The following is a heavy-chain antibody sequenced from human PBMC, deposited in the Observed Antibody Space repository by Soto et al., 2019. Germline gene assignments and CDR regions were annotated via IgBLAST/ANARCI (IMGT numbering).Heavy chain of an antibody. V-gene: IGHV1-46*01. CDR1: GYTFTSYY. J-gene: IGHJ4*02. Sequence: ASVKVSCKASGYTFTSYYIHWVRQAPGQGLEWVGIISPSDNGTRYGQKFLGRATMTRDTSTSIFYMELSSLRSEDTAVYYCCLAAPTRSRIHYWGQGTLVTVSS. CDR2: ISPSDNGT. CDR3: CLAAPTRSRIHY. D-gene: IGHD2-15*01.